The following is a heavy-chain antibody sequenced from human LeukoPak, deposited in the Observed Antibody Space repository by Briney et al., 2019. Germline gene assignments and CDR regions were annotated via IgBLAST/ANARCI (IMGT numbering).Heavy chain of an antibody. CDR3: ARAYYDSSGYYPPNY. CDR1: GGTFSSYA. D-gene: IGHD3-22*01. V-gene: IGHV1-69*13. CDR2: IIPIFGTA. J-gene: IGHJ4*02. Sequence: SVKVSCKASGGTFSSYAISWVRQAPGQGLEWMGGIIPIFGTANYAQKFQGIVTITADESTSTAYMELSSLRSEDTAVYYCARAYYDSSGYYPPNYWGQGTLVTVSS.